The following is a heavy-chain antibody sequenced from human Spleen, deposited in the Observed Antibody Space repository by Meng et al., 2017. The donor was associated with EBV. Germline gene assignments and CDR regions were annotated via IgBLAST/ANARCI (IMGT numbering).Heavy chain of an antibody. Sequence: QVQLVQSGAEVKKPGSSVKVSCKASGGTFSSHVISWVRQAPGQGPEWMGGIIPTFGTTDYAQKFQGRVTITADKSTSTAYMDLSSLRSEDTAVYYCAAGALRYCTGGACFSYFDSWEQGPLGTVAS. CDR1: GGTFSSHV. V-gene: IGHV1-69*06. D-gene: IGHD2-8*02. CDR2: IIPTFGTT. CDR3: AAGALRYCTGGACFSYFDS. J-gene: IGHJ4*02.